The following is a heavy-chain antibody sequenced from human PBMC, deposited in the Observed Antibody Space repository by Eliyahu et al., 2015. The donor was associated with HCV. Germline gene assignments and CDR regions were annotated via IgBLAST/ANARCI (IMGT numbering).Heavy chain of an antibody. CDR1: GXXXTTYY. D-gene: IGHD6-19*01. CDR3: ASGGGGIAVAGTGGWFDP. J-gene: IGHJ5*02. Sequence: QVQLQESGPGLVKPSETLSLTCTXSGXXXTTYYWSWIRQPPGKGLEXXGYIHYXGSTNYNPSLKXRVTISLDTSKNQFSLKLTSVTAADTAVYYCASGGGGIAVAGTGGWFDPWGQGTLVTVSS. CDR2: IHYXGST. V-gene: IGHV4-59*01.